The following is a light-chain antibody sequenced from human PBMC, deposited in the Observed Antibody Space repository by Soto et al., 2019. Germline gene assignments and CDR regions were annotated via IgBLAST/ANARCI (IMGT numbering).Light chain of an antibody. CDR1: QSVSSSY. J-gene: IGKJ3*01. V-gene: IGKV3-20*01. Sequence: EIVLTQSPGTLSLSPGERATLSCRASQSVSSSYLAWYQQKPGQAPRLLIYGASSRATGIPDRFSGRGSGTDFSPTISRLEPEDSAVYYCQQYGSSPLFTFGPGTKVDIK. CDR3: QQYGSSPLFT. CDR2: GAS.